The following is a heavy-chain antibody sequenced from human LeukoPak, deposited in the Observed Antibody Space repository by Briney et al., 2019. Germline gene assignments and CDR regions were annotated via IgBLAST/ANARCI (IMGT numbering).Heavy chain of an antibody. D-gene: IGHD3-16*01. CDR2: MNSGGTTI. V-gene: IGHV3-74*01. Sequence: GGSLRLSCAASGFSISGYCMHWVRQAAGEGLVWVSRMNSGGTTINYADSVKGRFTISRENVDNTLHLQMNSLRVEDTAVYYCIREVQVRASASLGLWGQGTLVTVSS. CDR3: IREVQVRASASLGL. CDR1: GFSISGYC. J-gene: IGHJ4*01.